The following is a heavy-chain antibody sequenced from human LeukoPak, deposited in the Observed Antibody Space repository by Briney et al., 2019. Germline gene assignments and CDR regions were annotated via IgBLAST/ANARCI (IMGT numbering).Heavy chain of an antibody. CDR1: GFTVSNNY. J-gene: IGHJ4*02. CDR2: VYSGGST. CDR3: ARPSWGSSSWYYFDY. V-gene: IGHV3-53*01. D-gene: IGHD6-13*01. Sequence: PGGSLRLSCAASGFTVSNNYMGWVRQAPGKGLEWVSVVYSGGSTFYADSVKGRFTISRDNSKNTLYLHMNSLRAEDTAVYYCARPSWGSSSWYYFDYWGQGTLVTVSS.